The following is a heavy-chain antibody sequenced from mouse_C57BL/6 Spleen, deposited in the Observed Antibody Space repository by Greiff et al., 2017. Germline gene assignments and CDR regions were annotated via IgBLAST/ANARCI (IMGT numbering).Heavy chain of an antibody. D-gene: IGHD1-1*01. Sequence: EVQLQQSGAELVRPGASVKLSCTASGFNITDDYMHWVKQRPEQGLEWIGWIDPENGDTEYASKFQGKATITADTSSNTAYLQLSSLTSEDTAVYYCTTGYYGSSGAWFAYWGQGTLVTVSA. J-gene: IGHJ3*01. CDR3: TTGYYGSSGAWFAY. CDR1: GFNITDDY. CDR2: IDPENGDT. V-gene: IGHV14-4*01.